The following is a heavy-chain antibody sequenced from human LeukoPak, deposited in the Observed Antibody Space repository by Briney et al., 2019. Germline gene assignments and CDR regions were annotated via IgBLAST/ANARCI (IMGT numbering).Heavy chain of an antibody. D-gene: IGHD1-26*01. CDR1: GFTFNTYT. CDR3: ARDKIVGATNFDY. J-gene: IGHJ4*02. V-gene: IGHV3-23*01. CDR2: IGPSGTST. Sequence: GGSLRLSCVASGFTFNTYTMGWVRQAPGKGLDWFSAIGPSGTSTYYADSVKGRFTISRDNAKNSLFLQMNSLRVEDTAIYYCARDKIVGATNFDYWGQGTLVTVSS.